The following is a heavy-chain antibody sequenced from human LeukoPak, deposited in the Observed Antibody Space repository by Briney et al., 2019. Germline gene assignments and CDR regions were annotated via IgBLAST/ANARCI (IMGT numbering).Heavy chain of an antibody. V-gene: IGHV4-4*02. Sequence: SETLSLTCDVSGGSISSSNWWNWVRQPPGKGLEWIGEIYLSWRTTYSPSLKSRATISADTSKNQVSLKLSSVTAADTAVYYCARSGMTTVTTAAFDIWGQGTMVTVSS. CDR2: IYLSWRT. D-gene: IGHD4-11*01. J-gene: IGHJ3*02. CDR3: ARSGMTTVTTAAFDI. CDR1: GGSISSSNW.